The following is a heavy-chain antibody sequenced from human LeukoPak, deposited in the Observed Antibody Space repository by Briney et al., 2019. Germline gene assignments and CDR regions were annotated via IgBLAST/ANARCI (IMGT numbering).Heavy chain of an antibody. CDR2: INPNSGGT. CDR1: GYTFTGYY. CDR3: ARASSGMAGTTPFDY. D-gene: IGHD6-19*01. V-gene: IGHV1-2*02. Sequence: ASVKVSCKASGYTFTGYYMHWVRQAPGQGLEWMGWINPNSGGTNYAQKFQGRVTMTRDTSISTAYMELSRLRSDDTAAYYCARASSGMAGTTPFDYWGQGTLVTVSS. J-gene: IGHJ4*02.